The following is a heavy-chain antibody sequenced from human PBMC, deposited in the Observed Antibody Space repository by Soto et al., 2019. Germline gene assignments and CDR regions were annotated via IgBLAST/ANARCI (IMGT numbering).Heavy chain of an antibody. CDR3: ARGGGVGFGDYTTGGMDV. V-gene: IGHV1-3*01. J-gene: IGHJ6*02. CDR1: GYTFTRYT. D-gene: IGHD2-8*02. Sequence: QVQLVQSGAEGKKPGASVKVSCTASGYTFTRYTMHWVRQAPGQRLEWMGWINAGNGNTKYSQKFQGRVTITRDTSASTAYMELSSLRSADTAVYYCARGGGVGFGDYTTGGMDVWGQGTTVTVSS. CDR2: INAGNGNT.